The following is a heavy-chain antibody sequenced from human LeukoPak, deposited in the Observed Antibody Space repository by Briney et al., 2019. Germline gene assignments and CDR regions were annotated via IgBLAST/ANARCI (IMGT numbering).Heavy chain of an antibody. CDR1: GFTFSSYG. D-gene: IGHD4-23*01. V-gene: IGHV3-23*01. Sequence: GGTLRLSCAASGFTFSSYGMSWVRQAPGKGLEWVSAISGSSGSTYYADSVKGRFTISRDNSKNTLYLQMDSLRAEDTAVYYCARDYGGNSGYFDFWGQGTLVTVSS. CDR2: ISGSSGST. CDR3: ARDYGGNSGYFDF. J-gene: IGHJ4*02.